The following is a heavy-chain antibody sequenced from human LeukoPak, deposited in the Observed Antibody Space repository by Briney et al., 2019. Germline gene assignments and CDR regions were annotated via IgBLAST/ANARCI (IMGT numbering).Heavy chain of an antibody. V-gene: IGHV3-53*01. CDR1: GFTVSNNY. CDR3: AKAIHYDFWSGYPVYFDY. Sequence: GGSLRLSCAASGFTVSNNYMSWVRQAPGKGLEWVSVIYSGDNTYYADSVKGRFTISRDNSKNTLYLQMNSLRAEDTAVYYCAKAIHYDFWSGYPVYFDYWGQGTLVTVSS. J-gene: IGHJ4*02. CDR2: IYSGDNT. D-gene: IGHD3-3*01.